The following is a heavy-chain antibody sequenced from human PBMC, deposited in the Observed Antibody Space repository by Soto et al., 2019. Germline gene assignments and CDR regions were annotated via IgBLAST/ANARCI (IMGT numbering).Heavy chain of an antibody. CDR3: ARGVLH. J-gene: IGHJ4*02. CDR1: GDYISSYY. V-gene: IGHV4-59*12. CDR2: LYYGRSA. Sequence: SETLALTCAVSGDYISSYYCMWIRQPPGKGLESIGYLYYGRSANYNPSLKSRVTLSVDTSTNQFSLKLRSVTAADTAVYYCARGVLHWGQGTLVTVSS.